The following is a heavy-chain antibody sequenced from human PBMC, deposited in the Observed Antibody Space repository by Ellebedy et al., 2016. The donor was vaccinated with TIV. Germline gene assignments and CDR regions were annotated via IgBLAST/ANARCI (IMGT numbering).Heavy chain of an antibody. D-gene: IGHD5-24*01. Sequence: SETLSLXXAVSGYSISSNNWWGWIRQPPGKGLEWIGSIYDSENTHYNPSLKSRVTMSVDTSKNQFSLKLSSVTAVDAAVYYCARRGQMEILRHAFEIWGQGTMVIVS. CDR3: ARRGQMEILRHAFEI. J-gene: IGHJ3*02. CDR1: GYSISSNNW. CDR2: IYDSENT. V-gene: IGHV4-28*01.